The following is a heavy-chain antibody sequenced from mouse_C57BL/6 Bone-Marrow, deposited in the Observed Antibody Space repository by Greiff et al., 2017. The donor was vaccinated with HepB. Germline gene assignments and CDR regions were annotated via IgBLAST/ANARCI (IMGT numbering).Heavy chain of an antibody. D-gene: IGHD4-1*01. CDR2: ISSGSSTI. CDR1: GFTFSDYG. Sequence: EVKVEESGGGLVKPGGSLKLSCAASGFTFSDYGMHWVRQAPEKGLEWVAYISSGSSTIYYADTVKGRFTISRDNAKNTLFLQMTSLRSEDTAMYYCARPDWDDYFDYWGQGTTLTVSS. J-gene: IGHJ2*01. CDR3: ARPDWDDYFDY. V-gene: IGHV5-17*01.